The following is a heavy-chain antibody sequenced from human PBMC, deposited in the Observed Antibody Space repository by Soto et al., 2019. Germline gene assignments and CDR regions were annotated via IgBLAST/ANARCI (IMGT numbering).Heavy chain of an antibody. CDR3: AHRVLRTVFGLVTTTAIYFDF. CDR1: GFSLTTSGVG. Sequence: QITLNESGPTVVRPTETLTLTCRFSGFSLTTSGVGVGWIRQSPGKAPEWLALIYWDDDKRYSASLKSRLTMNKDTSKNQVLLTVSDLDPTDTATYYCAHRVLRTVFGLVTTTAIYFDFWGQGTPVAVSS. CDR2: IYWDDDK. J-gene: IGHJ4*02. D-gene: IGHD3-3*01. V-gene: IGHV2-5*02.